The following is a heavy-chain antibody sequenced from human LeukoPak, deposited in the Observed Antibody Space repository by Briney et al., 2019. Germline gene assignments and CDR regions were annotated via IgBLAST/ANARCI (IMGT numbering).Heavy chain of an antibody. CDR2: ISSSSSYI. J-gene: IGHJ4*02. V-gene: IGHV3-21*01. D-gene: IGHD6-19*01. CDR1: GFTFSGYT. Sequence: GGSLRLSCAASGFTFSGYTMNWVRQAPGKGLEWVSSISSSSSYIYYADSVKGRFTISRDKAKNSLHLQMNSLRAEDTAVYYCARGESSGWDRQDFFDYWGQGTLVTVSS. CDR3: ARGESSGWDRQDFFDY.